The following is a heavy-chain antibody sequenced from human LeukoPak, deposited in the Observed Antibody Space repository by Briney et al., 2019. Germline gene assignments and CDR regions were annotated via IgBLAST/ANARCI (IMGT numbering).Heavy chain of an antibody. J-gene: IGHJ4*02. Sequence: PGGSLRLSCAASGFTFSSYEMNWVRQAPGKGLEWVSYISSSSSTIYYADSVKGRFTISRDNAKNSLYLQMNSLRAEDTAVYYCARGTSSGYFQLYFDYWGQGTLVTVSS. V-gene: IGHV3-48*01. CDR2: ISSSSSTI. D-gene: IGHD3-22*01. CDR3: ARGTSSGYFQLYFDY. CDR1: GFTFSSYE.